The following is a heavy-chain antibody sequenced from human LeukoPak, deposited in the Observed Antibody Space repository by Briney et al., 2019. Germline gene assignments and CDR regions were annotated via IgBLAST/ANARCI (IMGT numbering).Heavy chain of an antibody. Sequence: GGSLRLSCVASGFSFRNYWISWVRQAPGKGLEWVANIKDDGRDKYYVDSVKGRFTISRDNAKNSLSLQMNSLRAEDTAVYYCPRDTGGGFDPWGQGTLVTVSS. D-gene: IGHD1-1*01. CDR1: GFSFRNYW. V-gene: IGHV3-7*01. CDR2: IKDDGRDK. J-gene: IGHJ5*02. CDR3: PRDTGGGFDP.